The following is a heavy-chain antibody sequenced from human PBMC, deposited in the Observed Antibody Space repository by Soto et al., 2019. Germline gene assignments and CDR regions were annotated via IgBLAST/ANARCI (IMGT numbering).Heavy chain of an antibody. CDR2: ISAYNGNT. V-gene: IGHV1-18*01. D-gene: IGHD2-2*01. CDR1: GYTFTSYG. J-gene: IGHJ5*02. Sequence: ASVKVSFKASGYTFTSYGISWVRQAPGQGLEWMGWISAYNGNTNYAQKLQGRVTMTTDTSTSTAYMELRSLRSDDTAVYYCARGGDIVVVPAEFDPWGQGTLVTVSS. CDR3: ARGGDIVVVPAEFDP.